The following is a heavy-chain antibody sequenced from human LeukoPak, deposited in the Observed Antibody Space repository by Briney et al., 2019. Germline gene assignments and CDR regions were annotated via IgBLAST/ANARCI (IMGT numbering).Heavy chain of an antibody. D-gene: IGHD3-10*01. CDR2: ISSDGGTK. J-gene: IGHJ4*02. CDR3: AKEYDSGGYGAYFDY. Sequence: GGSLRLSCTASKFTFSNYGMQWVRQAPGKGLEWVAVISSDGGTKYYTDSVKGRFTLSRDNSRNTLDLQMNSLGPEDTAVYYCAKEYDSGGYGAYFDYWGQGTLVTVSS. CDR1: KFTFSNYG. V-gene: IGHV3-30*18.